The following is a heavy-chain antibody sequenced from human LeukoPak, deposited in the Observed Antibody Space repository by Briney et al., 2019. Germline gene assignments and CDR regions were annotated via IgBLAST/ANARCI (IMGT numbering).Heavy chain of an antibody. Sequence: PGGSLRLSCAASGFTFSSYSMNWVRQAPGKGLEWVSYISSSSSTIYYADSVKGRFTISRDNAKNSLYLQMNGLRAKDTAVYYCARVVFGEGDDYWGQGTLVTVSS. CDR1: GFTFSSYS. V-gene: IGHV3-48*01. CDR3: ARVVFGEGDDY. J-gene: IGHJ4*02. D-gene: IGHD3-10*02. CDR2: ISSSSSTI.